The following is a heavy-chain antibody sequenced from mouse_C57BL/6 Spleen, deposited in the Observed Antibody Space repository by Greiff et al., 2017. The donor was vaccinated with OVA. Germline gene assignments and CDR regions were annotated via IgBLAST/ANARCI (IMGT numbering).Heavy chain of an antibody. V-gene: IGHV1-47*01. J-gene: IGHJ2*01. D-gene: IGHD1-1*01. CDR3: ARGRWGGRGDYLDY. CDR1: GYTFTTYS. Sequence: QVQLQQSGAELVKPGASVKMSCKASGYTFTTYSIEWVKQNHGKSLEWIGNFHPYNDDTKYNEKFKGKATLTVEKSSSTAYLELSRLTSDDSAVYYCARGRWGGRGDYLDYWGQGTTLTVSS. CDR2: FHPYNDDT.